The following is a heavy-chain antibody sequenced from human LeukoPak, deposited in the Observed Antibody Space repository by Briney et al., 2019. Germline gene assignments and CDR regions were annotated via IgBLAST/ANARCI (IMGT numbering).Heavy chain of an antibody. V-gene: IGHV4-39*01. Sequence: SETLSLTCFVSGASIINNNYYWAWIRQPPGKGLEWIVGVYHSGSTSYNPSLKSRVTMSVDTSKNHFTLKLTSVTAADTAVYSCAGHKYYNFWGSFNWFDPWGQGILVTVSS. CDR1: GASIINNNYY. CDR2: VYHSGST. CDR3: AGHKYYNFWGSFNWFDP. J-gene: IGHJ5*02. D-gene: IGHD3-3*01.